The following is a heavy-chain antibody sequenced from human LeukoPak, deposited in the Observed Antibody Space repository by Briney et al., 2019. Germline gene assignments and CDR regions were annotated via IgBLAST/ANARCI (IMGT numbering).Heavy chain of an antibody. CDR2: ISGSGGST. J-gene: IGHJ4*02. V-gene: IGHV3-23*01. D-gene: IGHD3-10*01. CDR3: AAFPRSGLRGVNLDPIDY. CDR1: GFTFSSYG. Sequence: PGGSLRLSCAASGFTFSSYGMTWVRQAPGKGLDWVSAISGSGGSTYYADSVKGRFTISRDNSKNTLFLQMNGLRAEDTALYYCAAFPRSGLRGVNLDPIDYWGQGTLVTVSS.